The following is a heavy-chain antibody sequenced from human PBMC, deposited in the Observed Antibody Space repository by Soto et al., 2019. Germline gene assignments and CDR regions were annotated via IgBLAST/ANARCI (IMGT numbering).Heavy chain of an antibody. CDR2: FISTFHKT. Sequence: QVHLVQSGTEVKKPGSSVRVSCKASAGTFSTYAIAWVRQAPGQGLEWMGEFISTFHKTNYAKKFQARLTPTADDATSTAYLELRGLTSRDTAVYYCARAWVRSSALTLSLDSWGQATLVSVS. CDR1: AGTFSTYA. V-gene: IGHV1-69*01. D-gene: IGHD6-6*01. J-gene: IGHJ4*02. CDR3: ARAWVRSSALTLSLDS.